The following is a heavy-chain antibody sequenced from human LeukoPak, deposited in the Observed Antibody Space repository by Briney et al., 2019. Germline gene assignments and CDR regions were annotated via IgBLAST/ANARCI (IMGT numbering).Heavy chain of an antibody. CDR3: AREREAALCFDY. J-gene: IGHJ4*02. CDR1: GYTFTSYN. V-gene: IGHV1-46*01. CDR2: INPSGSST. D-gene: IGHD6-25*01. Sequence: ASVNVSCKASGYTFTSYNIDWMRQAPGQGLEWMGMINPSGSSTSNAQKFQGRVTMTRDTSTSTVYMELSSLRSEDTAVYYCAREREAALCFDYWGQGTLVTVSS.